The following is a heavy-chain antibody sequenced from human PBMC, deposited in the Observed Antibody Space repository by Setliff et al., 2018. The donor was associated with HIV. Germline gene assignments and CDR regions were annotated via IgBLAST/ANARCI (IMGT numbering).Heavy chain of an antibody. CDR2: IYYSGST. Sequence: SETLSLTCTVSGGSISTGGYYWSWIRQHPGKGLEWIGYIYYSGSTNYNPSLKSRVTILVDSSRNQFSLRLSSVTAADTAVYYCARHRYYDILFDPWGQGTLVTVSS. V-gene: IGHV4-61*08. CDR3: ARHRYYDILFDP. J-gene: IGHJ5*02. D-gene: IGHD3-9*01. CDR1: GGSISTGGYY.